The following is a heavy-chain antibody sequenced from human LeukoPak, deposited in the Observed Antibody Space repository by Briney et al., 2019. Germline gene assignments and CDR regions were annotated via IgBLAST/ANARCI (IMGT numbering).Heavy chain of an antibody. CDR2: ITGRGDHT. CDR3: AKGLGLAIVSTLDR. Sequence: GGSLRLSCVVSGFSFGSYAMTWVRQAPGKGLEWVSGITGRGDHTYYADSAKGRFTISRDNFKNTVFLEMNSLRDEDTAVYYCAKGLGLAIVSTLDRWGQGALVTVSS. CDR1: GFSFGSYA. J-gene: IGHJ5*02. D-gene: IGHD1-26*01. V-gene: IGHV3-23*01.